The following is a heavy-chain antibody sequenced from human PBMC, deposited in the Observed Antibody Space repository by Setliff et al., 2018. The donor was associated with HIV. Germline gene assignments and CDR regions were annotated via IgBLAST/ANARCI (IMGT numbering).Heavy chain of an antibody. J-gene: IGHJ4*02. D-gene: IGHD7-27*01. CDR1: GGTFSSYA. CDR2: IIPIFGTA. Sequence: ASVKVSCKASGGTFSSYAIGWVRQAPGQGLEWMGGIIPIFGTANYAQKFQGRVTITADESTSTAYMELSSLRSEDTAVYYCARFNWGNYFDYWGQGTLVTVSS. CDR3: ARFNWGNYFDY. V-gene: IGHV1-69*13.